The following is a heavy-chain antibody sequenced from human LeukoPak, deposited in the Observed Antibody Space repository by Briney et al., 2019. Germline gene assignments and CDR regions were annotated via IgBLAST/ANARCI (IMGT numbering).Heavy chain of an antibody. D-gene: IGHD6-13*01. V-gene: IGHV4-59*01. Sequence: SGTLSLTCADSGGSLSRKYWSWVRQPPGKGVERRGDIYYSGSTNYHPSLKSRVTISVDTSKNQFSLKLSSVTAADTAVYYCASGLRGAAAYAYWGQGTLVTVSS. CDR3: ASGLRGAAAYAY. J-gene: IGHJ4*02. CDR1: GGSLSRKY. CDR2: IYYSGST.